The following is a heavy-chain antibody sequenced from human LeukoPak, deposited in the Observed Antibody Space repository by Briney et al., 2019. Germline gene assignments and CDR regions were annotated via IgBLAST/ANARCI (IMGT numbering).Heavy chain of an antibody. Sequence: GGSLRLSCAASGFTFSGYWMTWVRQAPGKGLEWVSSISSSSSYLYYADSAKGRFTISGDNAKNSLYLQMNSLRAEDTAVYYCARDSGDYDLWSGYVSPASHFDYWGQGTLVTVSS. CDR2: ISSSSSYL. J-gene: IGHJ4*02. CDR1: GFTFSGYW. D-gene: IGHD3-3*01. V-gene: IGHV3-21*01. CDR3: ARDSGDYDLWSGYVSPASHFDY.